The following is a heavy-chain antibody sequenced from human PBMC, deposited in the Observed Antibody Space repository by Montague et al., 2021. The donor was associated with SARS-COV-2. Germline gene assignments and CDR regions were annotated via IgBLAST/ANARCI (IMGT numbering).Heavy chain of an antibody. J-gene: IGHJ5*02. D-gene: IGHD3-10*01. V-gene: IGHV4-31*03. CDR3: ARARRGSGSGSYFDILVNWFDP. CDR2: IYYSGST. Sequence: TLSLTCTVSGGSISSGGYYWSWIRQHPGKGLEWIGYIYYSGSTCYNPSLKSRVTISVDTSKNQFSLKLSSVTAADTAVYYCARARRGSGSGSYFDILVNWFDPWGQGTLVTVSS. CDR1: GGSISSGGYY.